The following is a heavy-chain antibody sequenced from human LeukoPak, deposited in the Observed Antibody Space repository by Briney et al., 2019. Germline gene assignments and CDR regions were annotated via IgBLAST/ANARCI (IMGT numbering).Heavy chain of an antibody. CDR3: ARDMYLPPMVRENWFDP. J-gene: IGHJ5*02. D-gene: IGHD3-10*01. CDR2: INPSGGST. Sequence: ASVKVSCKASGYTFTSYYMHWVRQAPGQGLEWMGIINPSGGSTSYAQKFQGRVTMTRDTSTRTVYMELSSLSSEDTAVYYCARDMYLPPMVRENWFDPWGQGTLVTVSS. CDR1: GYTFTSYY. V-gene: IGHV1-46*03.